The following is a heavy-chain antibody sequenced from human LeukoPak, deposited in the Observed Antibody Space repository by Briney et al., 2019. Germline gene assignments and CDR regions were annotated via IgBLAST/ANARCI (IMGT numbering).Heavy chain of an antibody. Sequence: GGSLRLSGAASGFTFDDYAMHWVRQAPGKGLEWVSGISWNSGSIGYADSVKGRFAISRDNAKNSLYLQMNSLRAEDTALYYCAKGGLGLGDPEPGYYFDYWGQGTLVTVSS. D-gene: IGHD3-16*01. V-gene: IGHV3-9*01. J-gene: IGHJ4*02. CDR1: GFTFDDYA. CDR2: ISWNSGSI. CDR3: AKGGLGLGDPEPGYYFDY.